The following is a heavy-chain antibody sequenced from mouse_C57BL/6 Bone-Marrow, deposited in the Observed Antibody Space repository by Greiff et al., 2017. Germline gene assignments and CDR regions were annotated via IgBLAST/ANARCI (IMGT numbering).Heavy chain of an antibody. J-gene: IGHJ2*01. Sequence: VQLQQSGPELVKPGASVKISCKASGYTFTDYDINWVKQRPGQGLEWIGWIFPGSGSTYYNEKFKGKATLTVDKSSSTAYMLLSSPTSEDSAVXFCAREVYYSNFDYWGQGTTLTVSS. CDR3: AREVYYSNFDY. CDR2: IFPGSGST. V-gene: IGHV1-75*01. D-gene: IGHD2-5*01. CDR1: GYTFTDYD.